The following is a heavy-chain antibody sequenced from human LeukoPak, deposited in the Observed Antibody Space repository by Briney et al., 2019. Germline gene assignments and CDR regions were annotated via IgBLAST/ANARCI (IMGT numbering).Heavy chain of an antibody. V-gene: IGHV3-7*01. J-gene: IGHJ6*03. CDR3: ARDACIAVAGWLGNYYYYYMDV. CDR1: GFTFSSYS. CDR2: IKQDGSGK. D-gene: IGHD6-19*01. Sequence: GGSLRLSCAASGFTFSSYSMSWVRQAPGKGLEWVANIKQDGSGKYYVDSVKGRFTISRDNAKNSLYLQMNSLRAEDTAVYYCARDACIAVAGWLGNYYYYYMDVWGKGTTVTISS.